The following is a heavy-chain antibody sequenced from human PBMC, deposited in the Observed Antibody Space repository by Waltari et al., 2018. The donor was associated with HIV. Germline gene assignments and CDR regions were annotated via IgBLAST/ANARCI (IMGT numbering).Heavy chain of an antibody. CDR1: GFTFRRYP. CDR2: MKGRAGRT. D-gene: IGHD6-6*01. Sequence: VRLLGLGGGLFRPGGSLVSPCQASGFTFRRYPMSWVRQAPWKGVEWDPEMKGRAGRTYNAGAEKGSFTIDRDNSKRTLYLKMNSLGAEDTAVYYCAKVEYSSASGENWGQGTLVTVSS. CDR3: AKVEYSSASGEN. V-gene: IGHV3-23*01. J-gene: IGHJ1*01.